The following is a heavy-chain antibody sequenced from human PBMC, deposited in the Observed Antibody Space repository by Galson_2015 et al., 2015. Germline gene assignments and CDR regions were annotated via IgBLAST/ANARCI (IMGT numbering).Heavy chain of an antibody. J-gene: IGHJ5*02. CDR2: INQGGSEK. V-gene: IGHV3-7*01. Sequence: SLRLSCAASGFTFSSYWMSWVRQAPGKGLEWVVNINQGGSEKYYVDSVKGRFTISRDNAKDSLYLQMSSLSAEDTAVYYCTSPRGYCSSTSCNWFDPWGQGTLVIVSS. CDR3: TSPRGYCSSTSCNWFDP. D-gene: IGHD2-2*01. CDR1: GFTFSSYW.